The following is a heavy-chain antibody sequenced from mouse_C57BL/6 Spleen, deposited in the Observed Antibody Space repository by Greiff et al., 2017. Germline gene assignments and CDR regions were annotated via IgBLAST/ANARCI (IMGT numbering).Heavy chain of an antibody. V-gene: IGHV5-17*01. CDR3: ARRVYYGSSSYYFDY. Sequence: DVMLVESGGGLVKPGGSLKLSCAASGFTFSDYGMHWVRQAPEKGLEWVAYISSGSSTIYYADTVKGRFTISRDNAKNTLFLQMTSLRSEDTAMYYCARRVYYGSSSYYFDYWGQGTTLTVSS. CDR2: ISSGSSTI. J-gene: IGHJ2*01. CDR1: GFTFSDYG. D-gene: IGHD1-1*01.